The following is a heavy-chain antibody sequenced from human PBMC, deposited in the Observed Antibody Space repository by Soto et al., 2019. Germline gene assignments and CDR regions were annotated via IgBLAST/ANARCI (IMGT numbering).Heavy chain of an antibody. V-gene: IGHV3-53*01. CDR1: GLTVSGKKY. D-gene: IGHD1-1*01. Sequence: DVQLVESGGGLIQPGASLRLSCAAFGLTVSGKKYVAWVRQAPGKGLEWVSALYDVDGSFYADSVKGRCTTSSDSSKTTVYLQMNGLRPDDTAVYYCASWHEREHAYDVWGQGTTVTVSS. CDR3: ASWHEREHAYDV. J-gene: IGHJ3*01. CDR2: LYDVDGS.